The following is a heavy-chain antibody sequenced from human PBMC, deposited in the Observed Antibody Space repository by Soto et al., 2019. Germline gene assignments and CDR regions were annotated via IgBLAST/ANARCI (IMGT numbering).Heavy chain of an antibody. J-gene: IGHJ6*02. V-gene: IGHV1-69*13. CDR3: ASVLELHYYYGMDV. CDR2: IIPIFGTA. CDR1: GGTFSSYA. Sequence: ASVKVSCKASGGTFSSYAISWVRQAPGQGLEWMGGIIPIFGTADYAQKFQGTVTITADESTSTAYMELSSLRSEDTAVYYCASVLELHYYYGMDVRGQGTTVTVSS. D-gene: IGHD1-7*01.